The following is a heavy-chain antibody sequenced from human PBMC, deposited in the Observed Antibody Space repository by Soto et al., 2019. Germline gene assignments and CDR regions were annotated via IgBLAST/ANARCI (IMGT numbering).Heavy chain of an antibody. D-gene: IGHD4-17*01. CDR2: IWYDESGK. Sequence: QEQLVESGGGVVQPGRSLRLSCTASGFRFRSFGMHWVRQAPGKGLEWVALIWYDESGKYYSDSVKGRFTISRDTSKNTLYLQMNSLRAEDTAVYYCALQSDGDWRVSWGQGTLVTVSS. CDR1: GFRFRSFG. CDR3: ALQSDGDWRVS. J-gene: IGHJ4*02. V-gene: IGHV3-33*01.